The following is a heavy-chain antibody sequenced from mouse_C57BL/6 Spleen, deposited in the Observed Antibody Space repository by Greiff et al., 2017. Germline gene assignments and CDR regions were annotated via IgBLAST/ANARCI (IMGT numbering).Heavy chain of an antibody. D-gene: IGHD3-1*01. V-gene: IGHV1-69*01. J-gene: IGHJ2*01. CDR1: GYTFTSYW. CDR2: IDPSDSYT. Sequence: QVQLKQPGAELVMPGASVKLSCKASGYTFTSYWMHWVKQRPGQGLEWIGEIDPSDSYTNYNQKFKGKSTLTVDKSSSTAYMQLSSLTSEDSAVYYCARSGDPIRFDYWGQGTTLTVSS. CDR3: ARSGDPIRFDY.